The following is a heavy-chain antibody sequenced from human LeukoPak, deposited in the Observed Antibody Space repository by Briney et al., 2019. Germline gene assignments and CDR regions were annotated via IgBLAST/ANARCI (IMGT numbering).Heavy chain of an antibody. CDR2: IYSGGST. Sequence: GGSLRLSCAASGFTVDTNYITWVRQAPGKGLEWVSVIYSGGSTFYAVSVKGRLTISRDNAKKSLYLQMNSLSAEDTAVYYCAKDFHSWSRDYWGQGTLVTVSS. V-gene: IGHV3-66*01. J-gene: IGHJ4*02. CDR3: AKDFHSWSRDY. D-gene: IGHD6-13*01. CDR1: GFTVDTNY.